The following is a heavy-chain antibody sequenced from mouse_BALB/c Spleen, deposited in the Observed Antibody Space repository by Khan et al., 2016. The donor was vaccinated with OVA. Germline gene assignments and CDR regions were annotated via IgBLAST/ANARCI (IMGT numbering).Heavy chain of an antibody. Sequence: QMQLEESGAELAKPGASVKMSCKASGYMFTSYWMHWVKQRPGQGLEWIGYINPSSGFPEYSQKFKDKATLTADKSSRTAYMQLSSLTYEDSAVYYGARSGYGSLAYWGQGTLVTVSA. J-gene: IGHJ3*01. V-gene: IGHV1-7*01. CDR2: INPSSGFP. CDR1: GYMFTSYW. D-gene: IGHD1-1*01. CDR3: ARSGYGSLAY.